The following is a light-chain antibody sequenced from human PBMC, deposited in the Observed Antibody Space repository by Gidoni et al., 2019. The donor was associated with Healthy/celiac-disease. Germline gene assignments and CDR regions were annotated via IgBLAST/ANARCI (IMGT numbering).Light chain of an antibody. J-gene: IGKJ5*01. CDR2: DAS. V-gene: IGKV1-13*02. CDR3: QQFNSYPHEIT. Sequence: AIQLTPSPSSLSASVGDRVTITCRASQGIISALALYQQKPGTAPKLLIYDASSLESGVPSRFSGSGSGTDFTITISSLQPEDFATYYCQQFNSYPHEITFGQXTRLEIK. CDR1: QGIISA.